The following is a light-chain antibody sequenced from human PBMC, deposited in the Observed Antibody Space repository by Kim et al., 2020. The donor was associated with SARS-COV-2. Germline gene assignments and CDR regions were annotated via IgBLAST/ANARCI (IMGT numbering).Light chain of an antibody. J-gene: IGLJ2*01. CDR1: SIGSNR. V-gene: IGLV3-21*04. CDR3: QVWDSSSDHRVV. Sequence: PGKTARITCGGSSIGSNRVHWYQQKPGQAPVLVIYYDSDRPSGIPERFSGSNSGNTATLTISRVEAGDEADYYCQVWDSSSDHRVVFGGGTQLTVL. CDR2: YDS.